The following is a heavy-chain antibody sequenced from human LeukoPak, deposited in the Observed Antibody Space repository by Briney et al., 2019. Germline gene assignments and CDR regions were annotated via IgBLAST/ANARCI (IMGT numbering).Heavy chain of an antibody. V-gene: IGHV3-48*02. J-gene: IGHJ3*01. Sequence: GGSLRLSCAASAFTFSDYSMNWVRQAPGKGLEWISYIDTSSSTVYYADSVMGRFTISRDNAKESLYLQMNSLRDEDTAVYYCAREDDSWGPNNLDLWGQGTMVTVSS. CDR1: AFTFSDYS. D-gene: IGHD7-27*01. CDR3: AREDDSWGPNNLDL. CDR2: IDTSSSTV.